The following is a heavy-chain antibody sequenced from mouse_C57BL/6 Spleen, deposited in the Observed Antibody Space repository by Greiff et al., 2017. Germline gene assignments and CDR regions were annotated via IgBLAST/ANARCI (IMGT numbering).Heavy chain of an antibody. V-gene: IGHV1-26*01. CDR2: INPNNGGT. J-gene: IGHJ3*01. D-gene: IGHD2-2*01. CDR3: EGYDERFAY. CDR1: GYTFTDYY. Sequence: EVQLQQSGPELVKPGASVKISCKASGYTFTDYYMNWVKQSHGKSLEWIGDINPNNGGTSYNQKFKGKATLTVDKSSSTAYMELRSLTSEDSAVYYCEGYDERFAYWGQGTLVTVSA.